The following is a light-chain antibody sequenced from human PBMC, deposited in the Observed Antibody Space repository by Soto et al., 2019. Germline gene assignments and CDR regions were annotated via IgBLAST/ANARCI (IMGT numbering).Light chain of an antibody. J-gene: IGLJ3*02. CDR3: AAGDDSLRGWV. Sequence: QSVLTQPPSASGTPGQRVTISCSGSISNIGSNYVYWYQPLPGTAPKLLSYRNNQRPSGVPDRFSGSKSGTSASLAISGLRSEYEADYYCAAGDDSLRGWVFGGGTKLTVL. CDR2: RNN. V-gene: IGLV1-47*01. CDR1: ISNIGSNY.